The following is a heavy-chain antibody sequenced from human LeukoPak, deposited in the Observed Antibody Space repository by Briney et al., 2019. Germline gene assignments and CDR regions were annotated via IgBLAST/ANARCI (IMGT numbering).Heavy chain of an antibody. J-gene: IGHJ4*02. V-gene: IGHV4-34*01. CDR2: INHSGST. Sequence: SETLSLTCAVYGGSFSGYYWSWIRQPPGKGLEWIGEINHSGSTNYNPSLKSRVTISVDTSKNQFSLKLSSVTAADTAVYYCARGRYSSGWKKYFDYWGQGTLVTVSS. CDR1: GGSFSGYY. D-gene: IGHD6-19*01. CDR3: ARGRYSSGWKKYFDY.